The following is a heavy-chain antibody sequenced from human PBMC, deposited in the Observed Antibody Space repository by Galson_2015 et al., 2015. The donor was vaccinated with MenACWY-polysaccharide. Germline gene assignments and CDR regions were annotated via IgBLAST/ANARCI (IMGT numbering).Heavy chain of an antibody. CDR3: ARDTRPYSYGSESYYYYGMDV. Sequence: SLRLSCAASGFSFSTYTMEWVRQAPGKGLEWVSSISTSSSYIYYADSVKGRFIISRDNAENSPYLQMNSLRPEDTAVYYCARDTRPYSYGSESYYYYGMDVWGQGTTVTVSS. J-gene: IGHJ6*02. CDR1: GFSFSTYT. CDR2: ISTSSSYI. V-gene: IGHV3-21*01. D-gene: IGHD3-10*01.